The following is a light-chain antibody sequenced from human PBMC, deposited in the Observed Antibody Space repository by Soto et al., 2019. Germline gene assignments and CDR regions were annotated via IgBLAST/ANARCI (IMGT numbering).Light chain of an antibody. CDR2: DVT. V-gene: IGLV2-11*01. CDR1: SSDVGGYNY. J-gene: IGLJ1*01. CDR3: CSYAGSDTYV. Sequence: QSALTHPRGVSGAAGQAGTISCTGTSSDVGGYNYVSCYQHHPGKAPKLIIYDVTKRPSGVLDRFSASKSVNTASLTISGLQAEDEADYYCCSYAGSDTYVFGNGLKVTAL.